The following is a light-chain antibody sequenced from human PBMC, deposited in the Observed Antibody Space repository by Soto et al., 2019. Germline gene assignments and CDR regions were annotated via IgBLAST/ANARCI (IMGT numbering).Light chain of an antibody. CDR3: QQYGSSPRT. CDR2: GAS. V-gene: IGKV3-20*01. J-gene: IGKJ1*01. CDR1: QSVSSY. Sequence: EIVLTQSPDTLSLSPGERATLSCRASQSVSSYLAWYHQKPGQAPRLLIYGASSRATGIPDRFSGSGSGTDFTLTISRLEPEDFAVYYCQQYGSSPRTFGPGTKVEIK.